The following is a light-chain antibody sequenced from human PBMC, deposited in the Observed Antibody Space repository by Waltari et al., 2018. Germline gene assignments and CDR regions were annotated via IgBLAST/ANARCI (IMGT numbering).Light chain of an antibody. Sequence: QSVLTQPPSAAGTPGQRVTISCSGSSSSIGSTHVSWSQQPPGTAHKRLFYTNIPGPSGVPDRFSGCTSGTSACLFSGGLRSKDEADYYCAAWDDSLSGMVFGGGTKLTVL. CDR2: TNI. V-gene: IGLV1-47*02. J-gene: IGLJ2*01. CDR1: SSSIGSTH. CDR3: AAWDDSLSGMV.